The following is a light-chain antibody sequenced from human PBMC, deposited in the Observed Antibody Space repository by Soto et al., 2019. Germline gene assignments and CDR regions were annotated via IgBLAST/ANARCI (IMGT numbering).Light chain of an antibody. CDR3: QTWGTGIV. V-gene: IGLV4-69*01. CDR2: INSDGSH. Sequence: QPVLTQSPSASASLGDSVKLTCTLSSGHSSFAIAWHQQQPEKGPRYLMKINSDGSHTKGDGIPDRFSGSGSGAERYLTISSLQSEDEAEYYCQTWGTGIVFGGGTKLTVL. J-gene: IGLJ2*01. CDR1: SGHSSFA.